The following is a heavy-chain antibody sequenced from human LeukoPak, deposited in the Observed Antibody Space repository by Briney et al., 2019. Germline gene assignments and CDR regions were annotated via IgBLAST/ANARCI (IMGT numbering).Heavy chain of an antibody. Sequence: SETLSLTCIVSGGSISSSSYYWGWVRQPPGKGLEWIGSMYFSGSTYYNAALKIRLTISVDTSKNQFSLKLSSVTAADTAVYYCARVVVAATVHYSDFWAREPWSPSPQ. J-gene: IGHJ4*02. CDR3: ARVVVAATVHYSDF. CDR2: MYFSGST. V-gene: IGHV4-39*07. CDR1: GGSISSSSYY. D-gene: IGHD2-15*01.